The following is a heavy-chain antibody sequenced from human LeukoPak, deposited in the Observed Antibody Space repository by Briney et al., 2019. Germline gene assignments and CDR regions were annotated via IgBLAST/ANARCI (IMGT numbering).Heavy chain of an antibody. CDR1: GGTFSSYT. CDR3: ARGEVVVVTAIRYYYYGMDV. J-gene: IGHJ6*02. CDR2: IIPILGIA. V-gene: IGHV1-69*02. D-gene: IGHD2-21*02. Sequence: AASVKVSCKASGGTFSSYTISWVRQAPGQGLEWMGRIIPILGIANYAQKFQGRVTITADKSTSTAYMELSSLRSEDTAVYYCARGEVVVVTAIRYYYYGMDVWGQGTTVTVSS.